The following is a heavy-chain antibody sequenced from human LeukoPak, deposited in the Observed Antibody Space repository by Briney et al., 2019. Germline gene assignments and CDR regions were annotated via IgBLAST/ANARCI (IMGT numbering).Heavy chain of an antibody. CDR3: AKIPGLAHLFDY. Sequence: NPGGSLRLSCAASGFTFSDYYMSWIRQAPGKGLEGVSYISSSGSTIYYADSVKGRFTISRDNAKNSLYLQMNSLRAEDTAVYYCAKIPGLAHLFDYWGQGTLVTVSS. D-gene: IGHD2-21*01. V-gene: IGHV3-11*01. CDR1: GFTFSDYY. CDR2: ISSSGSTI. J-gene: IGHJ4*02.